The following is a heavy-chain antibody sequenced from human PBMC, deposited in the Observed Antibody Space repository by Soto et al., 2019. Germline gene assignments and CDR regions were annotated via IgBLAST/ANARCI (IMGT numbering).Heavy chain of an antibody. J-gene: IGHJ4*02. CDR3: STANTHGYVGSVDY. D-gene: IGHD5-12*01. Sequence: PGVSLSLSKASSGFLFSSYAMSGGLQAPGPGQKWISSISGSGTSTYYADSVKGRFTISRDNSKNTMYLQMNSLRDEDTDIYFCSTANTHGYVGSVDYWGQVTLVPVSA. V-gene: IGHV3-23*01. CDR1: GFLFSSYA. CDR2: ISGSGTST.